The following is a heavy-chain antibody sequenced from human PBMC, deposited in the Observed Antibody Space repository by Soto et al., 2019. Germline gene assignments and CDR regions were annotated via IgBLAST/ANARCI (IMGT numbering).Heavy chain of an antibody. Sequence: TLSLTCVVSGYSISSGYYWGWIRQPPGKGLEWIGSIYHSGTTYYNPSLKSRVTISLDTSRNQFSLKLTSVTAADTAVYYCARSLLTSSWYAGSWGQGTLVTVSS. CDR2: IYHSGTT. D-gene: IGHD6-13*01. CDR1: GYSISSGYY. J-gene: IGHJ5*02. V-gene: IGHV4-38-2*01. CDR3: ARSLLTSSWYAGS.